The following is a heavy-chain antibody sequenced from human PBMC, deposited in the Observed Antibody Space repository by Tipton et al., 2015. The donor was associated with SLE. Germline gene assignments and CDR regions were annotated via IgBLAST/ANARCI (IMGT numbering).Heavy chain of an antibody. Sequence: GSLRLSCAASGFIFSNYGMHWVRQAPGKGLEWVAFIRYDGSNKYYADSVKGRFIISRDNSKNTLYLQMNSLRAEDTAVYYCANGKGSGWYDAFDIWGQGTMVTVSS. D-gene: IGHD6-19*01. CDR1: GFIFSNYG. CDR3: ANGKGSGWYDAFDI. J-gene: IGHJ3*02. V-gene: IGHV3-30*02. CDR2: IRYDGSNK.